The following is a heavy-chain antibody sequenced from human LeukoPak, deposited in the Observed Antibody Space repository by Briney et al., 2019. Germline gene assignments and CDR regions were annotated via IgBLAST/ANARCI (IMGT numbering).Heavy chain of an antibody. D-gene: IGHD3-22*01. CDR3: AKPLMYYYDSSGYYFPFDS. CDR2: ISGSGGDT. V-gene: IGHV3-23*01. J-gene: IGHJ4*02. CDR1: GFTFSNYN. Sequence: GGSLRLSCAASGFTFSNYNMNWVRQAPGKGLEWVSTISGSGGDTYYADSVKGRFTISRDNSKNTLYLQMNSLRAEDTAVYYCAKPLMYYYDSSGYYFPFDSWGQGTLVTVSS.